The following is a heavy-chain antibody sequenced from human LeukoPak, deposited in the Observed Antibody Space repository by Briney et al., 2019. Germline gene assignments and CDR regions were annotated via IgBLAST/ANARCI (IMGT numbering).Heavy chain of an antibody. Sequence: ASVKVSCEASGYTFTSYGISWVRQAPGQGLEWMGWISAYNGNTNYAQKLQGRVTMTTDTSTSTAYMELRSLRSDDTAVYYCARDLAPYSSSSETTFDYWGQGTLVTVSS. D-gene: IGHD6-6*01. J-gene: IGHJ4*02. V-gene: IGHV1-18*01. CDR1: GYTFTSYG. CDR2: ISAYNGNT. CDR3: ARDLAPYSSSSETTFDY.